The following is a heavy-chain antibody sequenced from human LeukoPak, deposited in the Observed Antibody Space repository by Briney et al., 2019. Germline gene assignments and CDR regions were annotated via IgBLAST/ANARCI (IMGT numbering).Heavy chain of an antibody. J-gene: IGHJ4*02. Sequence: GGSLRLSCAASGFTFSNYWIHWLRQAPGEGPVWVLRISPDGSITHFAASVEGRFTLSRDNAKSLVYLQMNSLRVEESAVYYCAREFMIGSSLLRYFDYWGQGTLVTVSS. CDR1: GFTFSNYW. D-gene: IGHD3-16*01. CDR3: AREFMIGSSLLRYFDY. CDR2: ISPDGSIT. V-gene: IGHV3-74*01.